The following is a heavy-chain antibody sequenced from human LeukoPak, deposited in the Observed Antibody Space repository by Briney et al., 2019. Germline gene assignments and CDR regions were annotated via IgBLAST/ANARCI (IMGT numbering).Heavy chain of an antibody. CDR3: ATGLEYYYDSSGYPVSGY. V-gene: IGHV1-24*01. CDR1: GYTLTELS. CDR2: FDPEDGET. J-gene: IGHJ4*02. Sequence: ASVKVSCKVSGYTLTELSMHWVRQAPGKGLEWMGGFDPEDGETIYAQKFQGRVTMTEDTSTDTAYMELSSLRSEDTAVYYCATGLEYYYDSSGYPVSGYWGQGTLVTVSS. D-gene: IGHD3-22*01.